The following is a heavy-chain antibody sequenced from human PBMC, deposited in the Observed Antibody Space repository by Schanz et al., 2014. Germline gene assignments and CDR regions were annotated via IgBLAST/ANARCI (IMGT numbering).Heavy chain of an antibody. CDR2: ISAYTNNT. CDR1: GYTFTSYG. CDR3: GRGFSRSYIDF. V-gene: IGHV1-18*01. Sequence: QVQLVQSEAEVKKPGSSVKVSCKASGYTFTSYGINWVRQAPGQGLEWMGWISAYTNNTNYAQKVQGRVTMTTDTSTGTAYMELRSLRSDDTAVYYCGRGFSRSYIDFWGQGTLITVSS. J-gene: IGHJ4*02. D-gene: IGHD3-10*01.